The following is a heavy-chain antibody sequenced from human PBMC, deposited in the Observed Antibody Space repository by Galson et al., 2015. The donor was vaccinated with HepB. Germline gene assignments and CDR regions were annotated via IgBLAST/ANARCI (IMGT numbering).Heavy chain of an antibody. D-gene: IGHD6-19*01. CDR2: IWYDGSNK. J-gene: IGHJ3*02. Sequence: SLRLSCAASGFTFSSHGMHWVRQAPGKGLEWVAVIWYDGSNKYYADSVKGRFTISRDNSKNTLYLQMNSLRAEDTAVYYCAKDRVPYSSGWYGGRNAFDIWGQGTTVTVSS. CDR1: GFTFSSHG. V-gene: IGHV3-33*06. CDR3: AKDRVPYSSGWYGGRNAFDI.